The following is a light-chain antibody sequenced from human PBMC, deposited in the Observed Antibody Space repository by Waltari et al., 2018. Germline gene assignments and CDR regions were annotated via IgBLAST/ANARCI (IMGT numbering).Light chain of an antibody. J-gene: IGKJ1*01. Sequence: IQLTQSPSSLSASVGDRVTITCRASQGISSYLGWYQQKPGRAPKLLIYEASNLYSGVPSRFSGSGSGTEFSLTISTLQPDDFATYYCQQYQTFRTFGRGTRVELK. CDR3: QQYQTFRT. V-gene: IGKV1-9*01. CDR1: QGISSY. CDR2: EAS.